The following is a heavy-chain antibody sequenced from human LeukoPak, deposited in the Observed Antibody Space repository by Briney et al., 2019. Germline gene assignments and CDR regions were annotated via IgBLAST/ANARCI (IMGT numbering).Heavy chain of an antibody. CDR2: IRYDGSNK. CDR3: AKATDEQIDP. V-gene: IGHV3-30*02. CDR1: GFTFSSYG. J-gene: IGHJ5*02. Sequence: GGSLRLSCAASGFTFSSYGMHWVRQAPGKGLEWVAFIRYDGSNKYYAHSVKRRFTISRDNSKNTLYLQMNSLRAEDTAVYYCAKATDEQIDPWGQGTLVTVSS.